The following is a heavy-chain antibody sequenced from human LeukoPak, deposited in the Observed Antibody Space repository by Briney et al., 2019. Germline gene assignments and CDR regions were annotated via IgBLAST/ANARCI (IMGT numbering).Heavy chain of an antibody. CDR1: GGSISSGGYS. D-gene: IGHD2-15*01. V-gene: IGHV4-30-2*01. J-gene: IGHJ5*02. CDR3: ARAVVAATFGWFDP. CDR2: IYHSGST. Sequence: SETLSLTCAVSGGSISSGGYSWSWIRQPPGKGLEWIGYIYHSGSTYYNPSLKSRVTISVDRSKNQFSLKLSSVTAADTAVYYCARAVVAATFGWFDPWGQGTLVTDSS.